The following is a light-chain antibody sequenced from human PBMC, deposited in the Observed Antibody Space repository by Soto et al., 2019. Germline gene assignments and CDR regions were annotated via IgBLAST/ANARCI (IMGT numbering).Light chain of an antibody. CDR3: HQYDSSPLT. V-gene: IGKV3-20*01. Sequence: EIVLTQSPGTLSLSPGERATLSCRASQSVSSSYLAWYQQKPGQAPRLFIYGASSRATGIPDRFSGSGSGTDFTLTISRLEPKDFAVYYCHQYDSSPLTFGGGTKVEIK. CDR1: QSVSSSY. CDR2: GAS. J-gene: IGKJ4*01.